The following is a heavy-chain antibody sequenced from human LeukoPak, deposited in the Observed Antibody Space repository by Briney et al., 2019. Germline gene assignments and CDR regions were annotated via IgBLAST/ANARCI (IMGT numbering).Heavy chain of an antibody. V-gene: IGHV1-24*01. CDR3: ATDLLSSIPALFRQQLTDY. CDR1: GYTLTELS. Sequence: ASVKVSFTGSGYTLTELSMHWVRQAPGKGREWVGGFDPEDGETIYAQKFQGRVTMTEDTSTDTAYMELSSLRSEDTAVYYCATDLLSSIPALFRQQLTDYWGQGTLVTVSS. D-gene: IGHD6-13*01. J-gene: IGHJ4*02. CDR2: FDPEDGET.